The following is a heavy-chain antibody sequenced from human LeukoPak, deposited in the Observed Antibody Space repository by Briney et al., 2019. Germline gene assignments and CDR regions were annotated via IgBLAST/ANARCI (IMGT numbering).Heavy chain of an antibody. CDR1: GFTFSDYY. D-gene: IGHD3-10*01. CDR2: IYSGGST. V-gene: IGHV3-53*01. CDR3: ARVGYYGSGSYPDLSYFDY. J-gene: IGHJ4*02. Sequence: GGSLRLSCAASGFTFSDYYMSWIRQAPGKGLEWVSVIYSGGSTYYADSVKGRFTISRDNSKNTLYLQMNSLRAEDTAVYYCARVGYYGSGSYPDLSYFDYWGQGTLVTVSS.